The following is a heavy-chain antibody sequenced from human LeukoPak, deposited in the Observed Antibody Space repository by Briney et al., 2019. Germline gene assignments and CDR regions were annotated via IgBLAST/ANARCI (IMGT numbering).Heavy chain of an antibody. D-gene: IGHD3-10*01. V-gene: IGHV3-30*18. CDR3: AKDMEGWTSGMGY. CDR1: GFTFSSYG. J-gene: IGHJ4*02. Sequence: GGSLRLSCAASGFTFSSYGMHWVRQAPGKGLEWVAVISYDGSNKYYADSVKGRFTISRDNSKNTLYLQMNSLRAEDTAVYYCAKDMEGWTSGMGYWGQGTLVTVSS. CDR2: ISYDGSNK.